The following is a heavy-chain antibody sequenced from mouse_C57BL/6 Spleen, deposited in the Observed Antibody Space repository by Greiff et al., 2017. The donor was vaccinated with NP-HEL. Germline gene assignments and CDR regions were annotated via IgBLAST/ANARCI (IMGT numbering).Heavy chain of an antibody. V-gene: IGHV2-2*01. CDR3: ASYGNYAAWFAY. Sequence: VKVVESGPGLVQPSQSLSITCTVSGFSLTSYGVHWVRQSPGKGLEWLGVIWSGGSTDYNAAFISRLSISKDNSKSQVFFKMNSLQADDTAIYYCASYGNYAAWFAYWGQGTLVTVSA. CDR2: IWSGGST. CDR1: GFSLTSYG. J-gene: IGHJ3*01. D-gene: IGHD2-1*01.